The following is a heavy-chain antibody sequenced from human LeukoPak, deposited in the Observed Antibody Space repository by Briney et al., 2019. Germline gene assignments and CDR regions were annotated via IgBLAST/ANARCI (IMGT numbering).Heavy chain of an antibody. CDR3: ATNSGCERSLDY. D-gene: IGHD5-12*01. Sequence: SETLSLTCTVSGGPISSYYWSWIRRPAGKGLEWIGRIYTSGSTNYNPSLKSRVTMSVDTSKNQFSLKLSSVTAADTAVYYCATNSGCERSLDYWGQGTLVTVSS. J-gene: IGHJ4*02. CDR1: GGPISSYY. V-gene: IGHV4-4*07. CDR2: IYTSGST.